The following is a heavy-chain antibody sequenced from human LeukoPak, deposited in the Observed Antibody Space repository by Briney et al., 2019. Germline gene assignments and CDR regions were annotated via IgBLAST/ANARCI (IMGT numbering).Heavy chain of an antibody. J-gene: IGHJ4*02. D-gene: IGHD4-17*01. CDR1: GGSISSYY. CDR2: IYYSGST. CDR3: ARDSTTVTKFHFDC. Sequence: SQTLSLTCTVSGGSISSYYWSWIRQPPGKGLEWIGYIYYSGSTNYNPSLKSRVTISVDTSKNQFSLKLSSVTAADTAVYYCARDSTTVTKFHFDCWGQGTLVTVSS. V-gene: IGHV4-59*01.